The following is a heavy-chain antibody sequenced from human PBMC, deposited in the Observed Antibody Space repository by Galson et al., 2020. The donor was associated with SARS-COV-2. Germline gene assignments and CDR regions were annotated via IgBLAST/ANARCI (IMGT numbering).Heavy chain of an antibody. J-gene: IGHJ6*02. CDR2: IWYDGSNK. D-gene: IGHD3-9*01. CDR3: ARALRYFDWFPGGMDV. Sequence: GESLKISCAASGFTFSSYGMHWVRQAPGKGLEWVAVIWYDGSNKYYADSVKGRFTISRDNSKNTLYLQMNSLRAEDTAVYYCARALRYFDWFPGGMDVWGQGTTVTVSS. V-gene: IGHV3-33*01. CDR1: GFTFSSYG.